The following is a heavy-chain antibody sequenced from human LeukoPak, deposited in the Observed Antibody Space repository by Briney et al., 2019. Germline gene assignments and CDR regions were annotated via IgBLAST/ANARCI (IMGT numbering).Heavy chain of an antibody. CDR3: AKDILSGSYYYFDY. Sequence: PGGSLRLSCAASGFTFDDYAMHWVRQAPGMGLEWVSGISWNSGSIGYADSVKGRFTISRDNAKNSLYLQMNSLRAEDTALYYCAKDILSGSYYYFDYWGQGTLVTVSS. D-gene: IGHD1-26*01. CDR1: GFTFDDYA. V-gene: IGHV3-9*01. CDR2: ISWNSGSI. J-gene: IGHJ4*02.